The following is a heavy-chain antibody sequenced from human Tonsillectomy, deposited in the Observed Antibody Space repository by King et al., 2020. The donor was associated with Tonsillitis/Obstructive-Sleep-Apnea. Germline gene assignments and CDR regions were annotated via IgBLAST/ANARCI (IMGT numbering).Heavy chain of an antibody. CDR3: ANSDLVPGAFDM. Sequence: EVQLVESGGDLVQPGGSLRLSCAASRVTVRGYAMSWVRQAPGKGLEWVSGISSSDGSRYYADSVKGRFTISRDNSKNTLYLQMNSLGAEDTAVYYCANSDLVPGAFDMWGQGTMVTVSS. CDR1: RVTVRGYA. J-gene: IGHJ3*02. D-gene: IGHD1-26*01. CDR2: ISSSDGSR. V-gene: IGHV3-23*04.